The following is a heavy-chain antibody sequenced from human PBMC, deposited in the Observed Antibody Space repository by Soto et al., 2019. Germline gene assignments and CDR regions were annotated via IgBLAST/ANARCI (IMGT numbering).Heavy chain of an antibody. CDR3: ARAAGRAGFYYYYMDV. CDR1: GGSISSYY. D-gene: IGHD6-25*01. CDR2: IYYSGST. V-gene: IGHV4-59*01. J-gene: IGHJ6*03. Sequence: SETLSLTCTVSGGSISSYYWSWIRQPPGKGLEWIGYIYYSGSTNYNPSLKSRVTISVDTSKNQFSLKLSSVTAADTAVYYCARAAGRAGFYYYYMDVWGKGTTVTVSS.